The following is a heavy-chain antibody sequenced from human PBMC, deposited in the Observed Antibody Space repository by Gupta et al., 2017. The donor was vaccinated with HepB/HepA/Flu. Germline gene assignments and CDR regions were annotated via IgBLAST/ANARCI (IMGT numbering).Heavy chain of an antibody. CDR3: AKEYSSSSYLREKVFDI. CDR1: GGTFSSYA. V-gene: IGHV1-69*01. CDR2: IIPIFGTA. J-gene: IGHJ3*02. Sequence: QVQLVQSGAEVKKPGSSVKVSCKASGGTFSSYAISWVRQAPGQGLEWMGGIIPIFGTANYAQKFQGRVTITADESTSTAYMELSSLRSEDTAVYYCAKEYSSSSYLREKVFDIWGQGTMVTVSS. D-gene: IGHD6-6*01.